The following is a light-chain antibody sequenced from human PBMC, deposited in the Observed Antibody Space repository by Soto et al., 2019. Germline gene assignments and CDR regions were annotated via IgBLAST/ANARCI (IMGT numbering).Light chain of an antibody. V-gene: IGKV3-20*01. CDR2: GAS. Sequence: VVTQSPPTLSLSPGERATLSCRTSLSVSNYLAWYQQKPGRAPRLLIDGASSRATGIPDRFSGSGSGTDFTLTISRLEPEDLAVYYCQQYGSLVTFGQGTKVDIK. CDR1: LSVSNY. CDR3: QQYGSLVT. J-gene: IGKJ1*01.